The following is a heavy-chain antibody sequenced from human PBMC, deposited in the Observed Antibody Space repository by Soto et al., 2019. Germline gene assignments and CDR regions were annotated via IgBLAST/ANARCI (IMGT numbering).Heavy chain of an antibody. Sequence: QVQLQESGPGLVKPSQTLSLTCTVSGGSISSGGYYWSWIRQHPGKGLEWIGYIYYSGSTYYNPSLKSRVTISVGTSKNQFSLKLSSVTAADTAVYYCARAGRSWYNWKRVDFDYWGQGTLVTVSS. D-gene: IGHD1-20*01. J-gene: IGHJ4*02. CDR2: IYYSGST. CDR3: ARAGRSWYNWKRVDFDY. CDR1: GGSISSGGYY. V-gene: IGHV4-31*03.